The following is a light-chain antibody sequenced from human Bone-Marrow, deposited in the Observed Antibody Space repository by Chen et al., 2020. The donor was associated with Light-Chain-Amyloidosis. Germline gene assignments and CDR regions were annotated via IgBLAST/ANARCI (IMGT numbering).Light chain of an antibody. CDR2: DDS. J-gene: IGLJ3*02. CDR3: QVWDRSSDRPV. Sequence: SYVLTQPSSVSVAQGQTATIACGGNNIGSTSVHRYQQTPGQAPLLGVYDDSDRPSGIPERLSGSISGNTASLTISRVEAGDEADYYCQVWDRSSDRPVFGGGTKLTVL. V-gene: IGLV3-21*02. CDR1: NIGSTS.